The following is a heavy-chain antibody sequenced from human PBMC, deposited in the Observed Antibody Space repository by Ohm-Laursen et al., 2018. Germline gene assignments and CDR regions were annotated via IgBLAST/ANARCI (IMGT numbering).Heavy chain of an antibody. J-gene: IGHJ6*02. V-gene: IGHV3-23*01. D-gene: IGHD3-22*01. CDR3: ANNMSMIVGYYYGMDV. CDR2: ISYGSGGST. Sequence: SLRLSCAAPAFTFSSFAMNWVRQAPGKGLEWVSTISYGSGGSTYHADSVKGRFTISRDNSKNTLYLQMNSLRAEDTAVYYCANNMSMIVGYYYGMDVWGQGTTVTVSS. CDR1: AFTFSSFA.